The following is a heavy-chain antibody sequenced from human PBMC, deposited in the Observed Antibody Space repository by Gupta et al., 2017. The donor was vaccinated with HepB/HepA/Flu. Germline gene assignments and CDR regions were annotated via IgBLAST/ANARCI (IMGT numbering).Heavy chain of an antibody. Sequence: EEQLLESGGGLVQPGVSLRLSCVASGFTFTRYWMSWVRQAPGKGLEWVADIKQDEIEKYYVDSVGGRFTISRDNAKNTLYLQMNNLRVEDTAGYYCGRDFWSDSRRGIDVWGQGTTVTVS. CDR1: GFTFTRYW. D-gene: IGHD3-3*01. CDR2: IKQDEIEK. CDR3: GRDFWSDSRRGIDV. V-gene: IGHV3-7*01. J-gene: IGHJ6*02.